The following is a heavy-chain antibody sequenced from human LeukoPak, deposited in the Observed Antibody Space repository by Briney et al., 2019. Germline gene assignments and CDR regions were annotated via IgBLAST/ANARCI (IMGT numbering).Heavy chain of an antibody. CDR2: ISGSGGST. D-gene: IGHD2-8*01. CDR3: ARDRTGVARSDY. CDR1: GFTFSSYG. Sequence: PGGSLRLSCAASGFTFSSYGMSWVRQAPGKGLEWVSAISGSGGSTYYADSVKGRFTISRDNAKSSLYLQMNSLRAEDTAVYYCARDRTGVARSDYWGQGTLVTVSS. V-gene: IGHV3-23*01. J-gene: IGHJ4*02.